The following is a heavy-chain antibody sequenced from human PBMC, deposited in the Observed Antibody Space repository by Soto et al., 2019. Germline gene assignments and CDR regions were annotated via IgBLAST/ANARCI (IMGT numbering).Heavy chain of an antibody. CDR2: IIPIFGTA. CDR3: ARSPEDYYGSGSYYTWFDP. CDR1: GGTFSSYA. Sequence: ASVKVSCKASGGTFSSYAISWVRQAPGQGLEWMGGIIPIFGTANYAQKFQGRVTITADESTRTAYMELSSLRSEDTAVDYCARSPEDYYGSGSYYTWFDPWGQGTLVTVSS. J-gene: IGHJ5*02. D-gene: IGHD3-10*01. V-gene: IGHV1-69*13.